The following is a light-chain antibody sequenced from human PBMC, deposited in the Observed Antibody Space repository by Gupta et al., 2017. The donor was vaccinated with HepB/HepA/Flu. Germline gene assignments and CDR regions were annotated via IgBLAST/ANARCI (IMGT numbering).Light chain of an antibody. Sequence: FMLTQPHPVSASLGQTVTISCTRSSGSIASNYVQWYQHRPGSAPTSVMYENNERPSGVPDRFSGSIDSASNSASLTISGLKTEDEDDYNCQTHDGSNVIFGGGTKLTVL. CDR1: SGSIASNY. CDR2: ENN. J-gene: IGLJ2*01. V-gene: IGLV6-57*03. CDR3: QTHDGSNVI.